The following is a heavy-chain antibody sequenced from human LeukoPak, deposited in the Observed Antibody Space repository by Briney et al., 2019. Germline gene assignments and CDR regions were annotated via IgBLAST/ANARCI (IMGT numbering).Heavy chain of an antibody. CDR2: IKSKTDGGTT. Sequence: PGGSLRLSCAASGFTFSNAWMSWVRQAPGKGLEWVGRIKSKTDGGTTDYAAPVKGRFTISRDDSKNTLYLQMNSLKTEDTAVYYCTTAPNSSSWYVWWYKYFQHWGQGTLVTVSS. CDR3: TTAPNSSSWYVWWYKYFQH. J-gene: IGHJ1*01. CDR1: GFTFSNAW. V-gene: IGHV3-15*01. D-gene: IGHD6-13*01.